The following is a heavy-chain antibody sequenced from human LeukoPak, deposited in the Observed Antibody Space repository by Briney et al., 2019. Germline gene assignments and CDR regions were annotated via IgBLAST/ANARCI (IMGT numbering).Heavy chain of an antibody. V-gene: IGHV3-9*01. J-gene: IGHJ4*02. CDR3: ARDRGDIVGATKVPFYFDY. Sequence: PGGSLRLSCAASGFTFDDYAMHWVRQAPGKGLEWVSGISWNSGSIGYADSVKGRFTISRDNAKNSLYLQMNSLRAEDTAVYYCARDRGDIVGATKVPFYFDYWGQGTLVTVSS. CDR2: ISWNSGSI. D-gene: IGHD1-26*01. CDR1: GFTFDDYA.